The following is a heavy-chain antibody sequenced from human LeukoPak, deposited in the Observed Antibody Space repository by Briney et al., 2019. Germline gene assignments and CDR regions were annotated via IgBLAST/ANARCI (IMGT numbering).Heavy chain of an antibody. CDR3: ARVPARDNTKARRGFYGDYVNWFDP. Sequence: EASVKVSCKASGYTFTSYDINWVRQATGQGLEWMGWMNPNSGNTGYAQKFQGRDTMTRNTSISTAYMELSSLRSEDTAVYYCARVPARDNTKARRGFYGDYVNWFDPWGQGTLVTVSS. CDR1: GYTFTSYD. CDR2: MNPNSGNT. D-gene: IGHD4-17*01. J-gene: IGHJ5*02. V-gene: IGHV1-8*01.